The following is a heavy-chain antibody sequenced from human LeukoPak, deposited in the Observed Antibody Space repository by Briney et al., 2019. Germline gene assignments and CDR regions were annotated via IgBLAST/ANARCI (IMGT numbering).Heavy chain of an antibody. Sequence: GESLKISFKASGYTFTNYWIGWVRQMPGKGLEWMGTIYPGDSDTRYSPSLQGQVTISADKSISTAYLQWTSLRASDTAMYYCARRAYSHEWFDPWGQGTLVTVSS. CDR1: GYTFTNYW. CDR3: ARRAYSHEWFDP. J-gene: IGHJ5*02. CDR2: IYPGDSDT. D-gene: IGHD5-12*01. V-gene: IGHV5-51*01.